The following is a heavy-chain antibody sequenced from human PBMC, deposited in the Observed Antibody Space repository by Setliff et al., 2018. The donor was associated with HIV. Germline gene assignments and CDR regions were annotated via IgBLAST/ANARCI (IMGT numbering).Heavy chain of an antibody. D-gene: IGHD2-8*02. CDR2: IYSSGST. V-gene: IGHV4-4*07. Sequence: SETLSLTCTVSGGSISSYYWSWIRQPAGKGLEWIGRIYSSGSTNYNPSLNSRVTMSVDKSRIQFSLKVSSVTAADTAVYYCARVSITYWYSIPRDYYYYMDAWAKGPRSPSP. CDR1: GGSISSYY. CDR3: ARVSITYWYSIPRDYYYYMDA. J-gene: IGHJ6*03.